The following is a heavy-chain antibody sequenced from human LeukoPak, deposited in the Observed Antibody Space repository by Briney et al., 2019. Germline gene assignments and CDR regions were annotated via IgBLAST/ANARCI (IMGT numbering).Heavy chain of an antibody. J-gene: IGHJ4*02. Sequence: PGGSLRLSCAASGFTFSTVWMTWVRQAPGKGLEWVANINQDDSDKYYVDSVKGRFTISRDNAKNSLYLQMNSLRAEDMAVSYCAKSWRIQWLTLDSWGQGTLVTVSS. CDR3: AKSWRIQWLTLDS. D-gene: IGHD6-19*01. CDR2: INQDDSDK. V-gene: IGHV3-7*01. CDR1: GFTFSTVW.